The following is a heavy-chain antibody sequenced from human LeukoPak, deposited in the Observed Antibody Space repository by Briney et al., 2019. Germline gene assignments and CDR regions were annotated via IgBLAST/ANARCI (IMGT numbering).Heavy chain of an antibody. J-gene: IGHJ4*02. D-gene: IGHD6-19*01. CDR1: GGTFSSYT. Sequence: SVKVTCKASGGTFSSYTISWVRQAPGQGLEWMGRIIPILGIANYAQKFQGRVTITADKSTSTAYMELSSLRSEDTAVYYCARAYSSGRGYYFDYWGQGTLVTVSS. V-gene: IGHV1-69*02. CDR2: IIPILGIA. CDR3: ARAYSSGRGYYFDY.